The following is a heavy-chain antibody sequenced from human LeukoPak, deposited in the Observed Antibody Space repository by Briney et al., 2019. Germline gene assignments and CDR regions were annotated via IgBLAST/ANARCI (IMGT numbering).Heavy chain of an antibody. Sequence: GGSLRLSCAASGLTFSSYSMNWVRQAPGKGLEWVSSISSSSSYIYYADSVKGRFTTSRANSKNTLYLQMNSLRAEDTAIYYCAKGMNNAPEHWGQGTLVTVSS. CDR1: GLTFSSYS. CDR2: ISSSSSYI. J-gene: IGHJ1*01. D-gene: IGHD1-14*01. V-gene: IGHV3-21*04. CDR3: AKGMNNAPEH.